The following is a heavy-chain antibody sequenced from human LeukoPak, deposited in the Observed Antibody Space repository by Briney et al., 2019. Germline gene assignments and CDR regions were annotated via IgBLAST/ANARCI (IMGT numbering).Heavy chain of an antibody. Sequence: ASVKVSCKASGYSFSTFHNNWVRQDPGHPPEWIGWMNPNSGDTGYAQKFQSRVALTMRTSRTTAYMELSSLRSEDTAVYYCARQSLDGGSCYDYWGQGTPVTISS. J-gene: IGHJ4*02. CDR3: ARQSLDGGSCYDY. V-gene: IGHV1-8*01. D-gene: IGHD2-15*01. CDR1: GYSFSTFH. CDR2: MNPNSGDT.